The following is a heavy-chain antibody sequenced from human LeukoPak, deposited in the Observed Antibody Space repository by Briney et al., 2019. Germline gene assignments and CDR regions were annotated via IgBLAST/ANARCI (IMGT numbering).Heavy chain of an antibody. J-gene: IGHJ4*02. CDR2: IYHSGST. D-gene: IGHD6-13*01. CDR1: GGSISSGGYY. Sequence: SETLSLTCTVSGGSISSGGYYWSWIRQPPGKGLEWIGYIYHSGSTYYNPSLKSRVTISVDKSKNQFSLKLSSVTAADTAVYYCARDIRGQQLVTFDYWGQGTLVTVSS. V-gene: IGHV4-30-2*01. CDR3: ARDIRGQQLVTFDY.